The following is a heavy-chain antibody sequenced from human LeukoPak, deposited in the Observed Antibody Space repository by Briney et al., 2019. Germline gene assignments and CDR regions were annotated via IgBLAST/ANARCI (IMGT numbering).Heavy chain of an antibody. CDR2: ISYDGSNK. Sequence: GGSLRLSCAASGFTFSSYAMHWVRPAPGKELEWVAVISYDGSNKYYADSVKGRFTISRDNSKNTLYLQMNSLRAEDTAVYYCAALWFGESPFDYWGQGTLVTVSS. D-gene: IGHD3-10*01. V-gene: IGHV3-30-3*01. J-gene: IGHJ4*02. CDR1: GFTFSSYA. CDR3: AALWFGESPFDY.